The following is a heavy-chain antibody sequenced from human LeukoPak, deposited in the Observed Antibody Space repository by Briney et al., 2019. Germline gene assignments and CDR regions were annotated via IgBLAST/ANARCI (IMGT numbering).Heavy chain of an antibody. J-gene: IGHJ4*02. CDR3: ARVVDFWSGYRDY. CDR2: IYYSGST. Sequence: SETLSLTCTVSGGSISSSSYYWGWIRQPPGKGLEWIGSIYYSGSTYYNPSLKGRVTISVDTSKNQFSLKLSSVTAADTAVYYCARVVDFWSGYRDYWGQGTLVTVSS. D-gene: IGHD3-3*01. V-gene: IGHV4-39*07. CDR1: GGSISSSSYY.